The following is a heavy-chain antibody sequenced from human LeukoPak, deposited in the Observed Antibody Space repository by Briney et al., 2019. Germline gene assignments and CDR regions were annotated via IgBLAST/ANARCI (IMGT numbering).Heavy chain of an antibody. Sequence: SETPSLTCAVYGGSFSGYYWSWIRQPPGKGLEWIGEINHSGSTNYNPSLKSRVTISVDTSKNQFSLKLSSVTAADTAVYYCARGFDIVVVPAGGWFDPWGQGTLVTVSS. CDR2: INHSGST. V-gene: IGHV4-34*01. CDR3: ARGFDIVVVPAGGWFDP. CDR1: GGSFSGYY. D-gene: IGHD2-2*01. J-gene: IGHJ5*02.